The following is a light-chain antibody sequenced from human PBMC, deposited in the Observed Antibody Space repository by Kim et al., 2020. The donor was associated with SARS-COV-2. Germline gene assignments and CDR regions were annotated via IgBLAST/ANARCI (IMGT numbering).Light chain of an antibody. CDR1: SLRSYY. CDR3: NSRDSNDNVV. V-gene: IGLV3-19*01. Sequence: SSELTQDPAVSVALGQTVRITCQGDSLRSYYATWYQQKPGQAPILVIYGKNNRPSGIPDRFSGSSSGNTAFLTITGTQAGDAADYYCNSRDSNDNVVFGG. CDR2: GKN. J-gene: IGLJ2*01.